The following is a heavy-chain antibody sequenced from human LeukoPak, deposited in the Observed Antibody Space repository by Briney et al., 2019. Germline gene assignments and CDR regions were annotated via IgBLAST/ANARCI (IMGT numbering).Heavy chain of an antibody. CDR1: GYTFTSYG. V-gene: IGHV1-18*01. CDR2: ISAYNGNT. D-gene: IGHD1-26*01. J-gene: IGHJ2*01. Sequence: WASVKVSCKASGYTFTSYGISWVRQAPGQGLEWMGWISAYNGNTNYAQKLQGRVTMTTDTSTSTAYMELRSLRSDDTAVYYCARSASGSYSWYFDLWGRGTLVTVSS. CDR3: ARSASGSYSWYFDL.